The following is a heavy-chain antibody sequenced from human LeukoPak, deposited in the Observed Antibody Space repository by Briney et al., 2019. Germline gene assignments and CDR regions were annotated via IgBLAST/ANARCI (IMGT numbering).Heavy chain of an antibody. CDR1: GGSISSSNR. J-gene: IGHJ4*02. Sequence: SETLSLTCAVSGGSISSSNRWSWVRQPPGKGLEWIGYIYYSGSTNYNPSLKSRVTISVDTSKNQFSLKLSSVTAADTAVYYCARSKRSSIAAAGIPFDYWGQGTLVTVSS. CDR2: IYYSGST. CDR3: ARSKRSSIAAAGIPFDY. D-gene: IGHD6-13*01. V-gene: IGHV4-4*02.